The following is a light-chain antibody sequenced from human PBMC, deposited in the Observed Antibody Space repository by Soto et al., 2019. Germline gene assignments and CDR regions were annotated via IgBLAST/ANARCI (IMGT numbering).Light chain of an antibody. CDR1: QSVSSSY. V-gene: IGKV3-20*01. CDR2: GAS. Sequence: EIVLTQSPGTLSLSPGERATLSCRASQSVSSSYLAWYQQKPGQAPRLLIYGASSRATGIPDRFSGSGSGTDFTLTISRLEPEDFGVYFCQQYGSSPATFGQGTKLEIE. J-gene: IGKJ2*01. CDR3: QQYGSSPAT.